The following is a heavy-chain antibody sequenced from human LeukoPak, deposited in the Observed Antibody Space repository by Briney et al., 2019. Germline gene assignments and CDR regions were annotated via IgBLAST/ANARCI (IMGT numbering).Heavy chain of an antibody. CDR1: GYIFTHYG. CDR2: ISAYNGNT. D-gene: IGHD3-22*01. J-gene: IGHJ4*02. CDR3: ARDNPTHYYDSSGYYSD. Sequence: GASVKVSCQASGYIFTHYGISWVRQAPGQGLEWVGWISAYNGNTDYAEKFRGRVTVTTESSTSTAYMELRSLRSDDTAVYYCARDNPTHYYDSSGYYSDWGQGTLVTVSS. V-gene: IGHV1-18*01.